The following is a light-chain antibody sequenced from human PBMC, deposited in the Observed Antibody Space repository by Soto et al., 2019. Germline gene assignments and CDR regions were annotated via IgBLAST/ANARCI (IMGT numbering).Light chain of an antibody. Sequence: QSALTQPASVSGSPGQSITISCTGTSSDVGGYNFVSWYQQHPGKAPKLMIYEVTNRPSGVSNRFSGSKSGGTASLTISGLQAEDEADYYCSSYTSSSTLVFGGGTKVTVL. CDR2: EVT. CDR3: SSYTSSSTLV. CDR1: SSDVGGYNF. V-gene: IGLV2-14*01. J-gene: IGLJ2*01.